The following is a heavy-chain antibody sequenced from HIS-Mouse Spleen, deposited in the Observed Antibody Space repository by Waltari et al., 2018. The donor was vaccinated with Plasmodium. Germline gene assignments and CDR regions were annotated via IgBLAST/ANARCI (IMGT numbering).Heavy chain of an antibody. CDR3: VKAQGVINFDY. J-gene: IGHJ4*02. V-gene: IGHV3-30*18. CDR2: ISYDGSNK. D-gene: IGHD3-16*01. CDR1: GFTFSSYG. Sequence: QVQLVESGGGVVQPGRSLRLSCAASGFTFSSYGMHWVRQAPGKGLEWVAVISYDGSNKYYADSVKGRFTISRDNSKNTLYLQMNSLRAEDTAVYYCVKAQGVINFDYWGQGTLVTVSS.